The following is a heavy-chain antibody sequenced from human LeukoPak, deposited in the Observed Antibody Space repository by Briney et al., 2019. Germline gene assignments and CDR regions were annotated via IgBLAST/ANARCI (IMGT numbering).Heavy chain of an antibody. D-gene: IGHD5-24*01. Sequence: SETLSLTCTVSGASINNYFWSWVRQPPGKGLEWIGYMYSSGSSTYNPSLKSRVTMSIDPSRNRLSLRVTSVTAADTAVYYCARGGWLKTSYYFDFWGQGSLVTVSS. CDR2: MYSSGSS. V-gene: IGHV4-59*01. CDR3: ARGGWLKTSYYFDF. J-gene: IGHJ4*02. CDR1: GASINNYF.